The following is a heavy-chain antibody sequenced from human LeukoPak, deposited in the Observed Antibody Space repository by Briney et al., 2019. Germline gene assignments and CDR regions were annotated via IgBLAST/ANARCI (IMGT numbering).Heavy chain of an antibody. CDR3: ARDHRGWLVGNYYYYYMDV. V-gene: IGHV4-4*07. CDR2: MYPSRST. Sequence: SETLSLTCSVSGGSISSYYWSWIRQPAGQGLEWIGRMYPSRSTNYNPSLKSRVTMSVDTSKNQFSLKLSSVTAADTAVYYCARDHRGWLVGNYYYYYMDVWGKGTTVTVSS. J-gene: IGHJ6*03. CDR1: GGSISSYY. D-gene: IGHD6-19*01.